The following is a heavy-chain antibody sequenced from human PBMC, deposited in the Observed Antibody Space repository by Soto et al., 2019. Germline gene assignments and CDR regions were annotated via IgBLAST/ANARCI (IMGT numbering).Heavy chain of an antibody. CDR3: PTDSYSTMIVARFAY. CDR1: GVSFINFP. J-gene: IGHJ4*02. Sequence: GGSLRLSCAASGVSFINFPMHWVRQATGKGLEWVGRIKSKTDGGTTDFAAPVKGRFAISRDDSKNMVYLQMNSLKTEDTGIYSCPTDSYSTMIVARFAYGGQGPLVTVSP. V-gene: IGHV3-15*07. D-gene: IGHD3-22*01. CDR2: IKSKTDGGTT.